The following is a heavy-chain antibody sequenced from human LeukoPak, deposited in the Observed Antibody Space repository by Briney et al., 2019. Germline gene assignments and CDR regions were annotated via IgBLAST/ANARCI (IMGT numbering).Heavy chain of an antibody. J-gene: IGHJ6*02. CDR2: ISGSGGST. D-gene: IGHD3-3*01. CDR3: AKVVGYDFWSGYYGMDV. V-gene: IGHV3-23*01. CDR1: GFTFSSYA. Sequence: GGSLRLSCAASGFTFSSYAMSWVRQAPGKGLEWVSAISGSGGSTYYADSVKGRFTISRDNSKNTLYLQMNSLRAEDTAVCYCAKVVGYDFWSGYYGMDVWGQGTTVTVSS.